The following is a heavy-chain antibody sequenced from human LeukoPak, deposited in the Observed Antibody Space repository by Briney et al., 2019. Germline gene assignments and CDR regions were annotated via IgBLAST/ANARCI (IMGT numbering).Heavy chain of an antibody. CDR3: AKHKESYGDSCFDDY. J-gene: IGHJ4*02. CDR2: ISGSDYRT. D-gene: IGHD4-17*01. V-gene: IGHV3-23*01. CDR1: GFTFSSYA. Sequence: PGGSLRLSCAASGFTFSSYAMSWVRQAPGKGLEWVSVISGSDYRTNYADSVKGRFTISRDNFKNTLYLQMNSLRAEDTAVYYCAKHKESYGDSCFDDYWGQGTLDTVSS.